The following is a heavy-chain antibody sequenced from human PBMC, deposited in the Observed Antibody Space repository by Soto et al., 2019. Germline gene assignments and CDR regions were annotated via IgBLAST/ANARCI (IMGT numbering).Heavy chain of an antibody. J-gene: IGHJ1*01. V-gene: IGHV3-7*03. CDR2: INQGGSQK. Sequence: GGSLRLSCAVSGFTFSSSWMSWIRQAPGKGLERVAHINQGGSQKYYVDSAKGRFTISRDNAKTSLYLQMNNLRAEDTATYYCASWADAADEDYFHHWGQGTLVTVSS. D-gene: IGHD3-16*01. CDR3: ASWADAADEDYFHH. CDR1: GFTFSSSW.